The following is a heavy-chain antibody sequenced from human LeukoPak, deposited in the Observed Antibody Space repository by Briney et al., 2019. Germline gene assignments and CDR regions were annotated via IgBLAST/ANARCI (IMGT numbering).Heavy chain of an antibody. V-gene: IGHV3-7*01. CDR1: GFTFSGYW. CDR3: ARESTAGYNSSWYGFRN. J-gene: IGHJ1*01. D-gene: IGHD6-13*01. CDR2: INQDGSEK. Sequence: GGTLSLYCAASGFTFSGYWMSWVRQAPGKGLESVANINQDGSEKYYVDSVKGRFTISRDNAKNSLFLQMGSLRVEDTAVYYCARESTAGYNSSWYGFRNWGQGTLVSVSS.